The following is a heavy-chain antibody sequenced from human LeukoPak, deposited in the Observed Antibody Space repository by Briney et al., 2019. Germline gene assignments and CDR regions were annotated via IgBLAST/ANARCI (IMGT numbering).Heavy chain of an antibody. CDR2: ISPSSGAI. V-gene: IGHV3-48*01. Sequence: GGSLRLSCSASGFTFRTYYMSWVRQTPGKGLEWVSYISPSSGAIHYANSVKGRFTISRDNAKNSLSLQMNSLRAEDTAVYYCARDMGTSSWHAFDNWGQGTLVTVSS. J-gene: IGHJ4*02. CDR1: GFTFRTYY. CDR3: ARDMGTSSWHAFDN. D-gene: IGHD6-13*01.